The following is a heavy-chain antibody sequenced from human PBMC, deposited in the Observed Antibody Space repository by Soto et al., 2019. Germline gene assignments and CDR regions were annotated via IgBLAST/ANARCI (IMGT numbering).Heavy chain of an antibody. Sequence: QDPLVQSGAEVKKPGASVTVSCKASGYSFTNYGITWVRQAPGHGLEWMGWISGFNGNTHYAQKLQGRVTMTTDASTSTAYMELRSLRSDDTAVYYCARDRGVAPPVAGNTHYYYYMDVWGKGTTVTVSS. CDR2: ISGFNGNT. D-gene: IGHD6-19*01. J-gene: IGHJ6*03. V-gene: IGHV1-18*01. CDR3: ARDRGVAPPVAGNTHYYYYMDV. CDR1: GYSFTNYG.